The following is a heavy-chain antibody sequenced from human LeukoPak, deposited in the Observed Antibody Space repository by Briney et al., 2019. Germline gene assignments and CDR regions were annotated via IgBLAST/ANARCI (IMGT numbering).Heavy chain of an antibody. J-gene: IGHJ4*02. Sequence: GGSLTPSWAASALSFSSFSMTCVRQPPGNWLEWISYIHITGSPIYYADSVKGRFTVSRDSAKNSRYLQMNSLTAEDTAVYYCGRGGSTGSWFNYWGQGTLVTVSS. V-gene: IGHV3-48*01. CDR2: IHITGSPI. CDR3: GRGGSTGSWFNY. D-gene: IGHD6-13*01. CDR1: ALSFSSFS.